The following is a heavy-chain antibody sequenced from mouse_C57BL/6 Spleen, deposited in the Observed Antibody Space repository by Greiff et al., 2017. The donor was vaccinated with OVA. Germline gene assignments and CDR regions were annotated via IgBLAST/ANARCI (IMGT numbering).Heavy chain of an antibody. CDR3: TRGYSNYDGDYAMDY. J-gene: IGHJ4*01. CDR2: ISSGGDYI. CDR1: GFTFSSYA. V-gene: IGHV5-9-1*02. Sequence: EVQGVESGEGLVKPGGSLKLSCAASGFTFSSYAMSWVRQTPEKRLEWVAYISSGGDYIYYADTVKGRFTISRDNARNTLYLQMSSLKSEDTAMYYCTRGYSNYDGDYAMDYWGQGTSVTVSS. D-gene: IGHD2-5*01.